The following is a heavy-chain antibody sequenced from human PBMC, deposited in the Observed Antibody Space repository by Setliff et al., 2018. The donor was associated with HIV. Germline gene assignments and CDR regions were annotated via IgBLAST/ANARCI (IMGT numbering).Heavy chain of an antibody. Sequence: SETLSLTCTVSGVSVSGTAYYWAWIRQPPGRGLEWIGNIYYTGNTNYNSSLKSRISMSMVASKKQIFLKLSTVSAADTAVYYCARLRAAGTVHYFDPWGQGTQVTVSS. CDR1: GVSVSGTAYY. V-gene: IGHV4-39*01. J-gene: IGHJ5*02. CDR3: ARLRAAGTVHYFDP. D-gene: IGHD6-13*01. CDR2: IYYTGNT.